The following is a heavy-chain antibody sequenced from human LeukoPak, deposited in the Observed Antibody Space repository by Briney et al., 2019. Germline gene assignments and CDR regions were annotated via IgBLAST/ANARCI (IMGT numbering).Heavy chain of an antibody. D-gene: IGHD2-15*01. V-gene: IGHV3-23*01. J-gene: IGHJ5*02. Sequence: PGGSLRLSCAASGFTFSSYAMSWVRQAPGKGLEWVSAISGSGGSTYYADSVKGRFTISRDNAKNSLYLQMNSLRAEDTAVYYCARESRAYSDNWFDPWGQGTLVTVSS. CDR1: GFTFSSYA. CDR2: ISGSGGST. CDR3: ARESRAYSDNWFDP.